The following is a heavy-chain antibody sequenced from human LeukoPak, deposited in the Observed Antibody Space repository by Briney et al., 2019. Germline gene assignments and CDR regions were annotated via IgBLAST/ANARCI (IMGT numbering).Heavy chain of an antibody. CDR2: ISGSGGST. J-gene: IGHJ1*01. V-gene: IGHV3-23*01. D-gene: IGHD6-13*01. CDR3: AKDRGGYSSSWYAECFQH. Sequence: GGSLRLSCAASGFTFSSYAMSWVRQAPGKGLEWVSAISGSGGSTYYADSVKGRFTISRDNSKNTLYLQMNSLRAEDTAVYYCAKDRGGYSSSWYAECFQHWGQGTLVTVSS. CDR1: GFTFSSYA.